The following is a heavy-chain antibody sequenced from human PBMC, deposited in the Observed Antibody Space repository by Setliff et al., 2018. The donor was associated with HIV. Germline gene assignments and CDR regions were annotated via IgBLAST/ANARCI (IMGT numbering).Heavy chain of an antibody. J-gene: IGHJ4*02. CDR2: IYSRGST. V-gene: IGHV4-39*07. CDR3: ARDRSFSGIAVAPTGLGY. Sequence: SETLSLTCTVSGGSISSSSYYWGWIRQAPGKGLEWIGSIYSRGSTYYNPSLKSRVTISVGTSKNQFSLKLSSVTAADTAVYYCARDRSFSGIAVAPTGLGYWGQGTLVTVSS. CDR1: GGSISSSSYY. D-gene: IGHD6-19*01.